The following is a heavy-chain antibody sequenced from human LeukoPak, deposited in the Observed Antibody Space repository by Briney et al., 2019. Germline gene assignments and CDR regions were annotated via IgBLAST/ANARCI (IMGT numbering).Heavy chain of an antibody. Sequence: GGSLRLSCAASGFTFSIYAMSWVRQAPGKGLEWVSYISSSSSTIYYADSVKGRFTISRDNAKNSLYLQMNSLRAEDTAVYYCATLIGSFDAFDIWGQGTMVTVSS. D-gene: IGHD2/OR15-2a*01. J-gene: IGHJ3*02. CDR1: GFTFSIYA. V-gene: IGHV3-48*01. CDR3: ATLIGSFDAFDI. CDR2: ISSSSSTI.